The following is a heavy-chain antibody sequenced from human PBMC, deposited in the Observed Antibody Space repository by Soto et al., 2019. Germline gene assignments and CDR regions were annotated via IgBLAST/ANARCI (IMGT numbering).Heavy chain of an antibody. CDR1: GFTFSSYW. J-gene: IGHJ4*02. Sequence: PGGSLRLSCAASGFTFSSYWMHWVRQAPGKGLVWVSRIKSDGSTTSYADSVKGRFTISRDNAKNTLYLQMNSLRAEDTAVYYCAREAYSSSWFSGVDYWGQGTLVTVSS. D-gene: IGHD6-13*01. V-gene: IGHV3-74*01. CDR2: IKSDGSTT. CDR3: AREAYSSSWFSGVDY.